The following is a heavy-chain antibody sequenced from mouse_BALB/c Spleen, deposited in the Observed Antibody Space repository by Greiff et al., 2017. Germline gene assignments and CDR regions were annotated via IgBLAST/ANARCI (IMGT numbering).Heavy chain of an antibody. CDR3: VRDYYLFAY. CDR2: IWTGGGT. Sequence: QVQLQQSGPGLVAPSQSLSITCTVSGFSLTSYDISWIRQPPGKGLEWLGVIWTGGGTNYNSAFMSRLSISKDNSKSQVFLKMNSLQTDDTAIYYCVRDYYLFAYWGQGTLVTVSA. D-gene: IGHD1-1*01. CDR1: GFSLTSYD. J-gene: IGHJ3*01. V-gene: IGHV2-9-2*01.